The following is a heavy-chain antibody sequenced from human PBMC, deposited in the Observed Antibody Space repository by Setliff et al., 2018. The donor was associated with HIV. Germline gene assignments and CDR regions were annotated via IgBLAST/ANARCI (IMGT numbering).Heavy chain of an antibody. D-gene: IGHD3-10*01. CDR2: IYYSGST. CDR1: GGSISSYY. Sequence: SETLSLTCTVSGGSISSYYWSWIRQPPGKGLEWIGYIYYSGSTNYNPSLKSRVTISVDTSKNQFSLRLNSVTTADTAIYYCTRRCADSYYPRPLDVWGKGTTVTVSS. J-gene: IGHJ6*04. V-gene: IGHV4-59*01. CDR3: TRRCADSYYPRPLDV.